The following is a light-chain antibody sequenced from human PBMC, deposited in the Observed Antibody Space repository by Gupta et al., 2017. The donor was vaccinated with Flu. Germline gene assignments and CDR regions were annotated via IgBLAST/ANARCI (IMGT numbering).Light chain of an antibody. CDR1: SGSIAATF. Sequence: NFVLTQPHPVSESPGKTVTISCTRSSGSIAATFVQWFQQLPGSSPTTLIYEDTQRPSVVPDRFSGSSDRSSNSASLSISGQKTEDEAVYYCQSYDYTSRVFGGGTQLTVL. V-gene: IGLV6-57*01. CDR3: QSYDYTSRV. CDR2: EDT. J-gene: IGLJ2*01.